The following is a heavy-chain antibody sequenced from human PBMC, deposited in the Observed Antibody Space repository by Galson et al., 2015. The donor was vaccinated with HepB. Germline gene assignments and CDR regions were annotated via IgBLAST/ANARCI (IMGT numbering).Heavy chain of an antibody. Sequence: SLRLSCAASGFTFSSYAMHWVRQAPGKGLEWVAVISYDGSNKYYADSVKGRFTISRDNSKNTLYLQMNSLRAEDTAVYYCARDGLPGHGYCGGDCYSDYYYGMDVWGQGTPVTVSS. CDR2: ISYDGSNK. D-gene: IGHD2-21*02. CDR3: ARDGLPGHGYCGGDCYSDYYYGMDV. V-gene: IGHV3-30-3*01. J-gene: IGHJ6*02. CDR1: GFTFSSYA.